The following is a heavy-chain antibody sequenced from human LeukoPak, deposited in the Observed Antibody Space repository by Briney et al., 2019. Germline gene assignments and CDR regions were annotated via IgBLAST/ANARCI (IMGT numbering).Heavy chain of an antibody. D-gene: IGHD1-14*01. CDR1: GGSISSYY. J-gene: IGHJ3*02. CDR3: ARYRNRGPAFDI. CDR2: IYYSGST. V-gene: IGHV4-59*01. Sequence: PSETLSLTCTVSGGSISSYYWSWIRQPPGKGLEWIGYIYYSGSTNYNPSLKSRVTISVDTSKNQFSLKLTSVTAADTAVYYCARYRNRGPAFDIWGQGTMVTVSS.